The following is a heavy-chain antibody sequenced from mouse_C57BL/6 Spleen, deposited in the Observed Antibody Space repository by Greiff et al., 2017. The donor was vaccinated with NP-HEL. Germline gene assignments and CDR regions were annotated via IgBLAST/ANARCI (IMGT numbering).Heavy chain of an antibody. CDR2: ILPGRGST. CDR1: GYTFTGSW. Sequence: QVQLQQSGAELMKPGASVKLSCKATGYTFTGSWLEWVKQRPGPGLAWIGEILPGRGSTNYNEKFKGKATFTADTSSNTAYMQLSSLTTEDSAIYYCARRGLTGYYFDYWGQGTTLTVSS. V-gene: IGHV1-9*01. D-gene: IGHD4-1*01. J-gene: IGHJ2*01. CDR3: ARRGLTGYYFDY.